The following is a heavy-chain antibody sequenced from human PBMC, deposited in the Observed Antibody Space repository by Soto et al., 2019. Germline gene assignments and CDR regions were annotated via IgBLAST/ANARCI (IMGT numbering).Heavy chain of an antibody. D-gene: IGHD6-19*01. Sequence: EVQLVESGGALVQPGGSLRLSCVASGFKFSIYSMNWVRQAPGKGLEWSAYMTSDTKTIKYADSVKGRFTISRDNAKNSVYLQVNSLSDEDTAVYYCARSVEGHFDYWGQGTVVTVSS. CDR1: GFKFSIYS. J-gene: IGHJ4*02. CDR3: ARSVEGHFDY. V-gene: IGHV3-48*02. CDR2: MTSDTKTI.